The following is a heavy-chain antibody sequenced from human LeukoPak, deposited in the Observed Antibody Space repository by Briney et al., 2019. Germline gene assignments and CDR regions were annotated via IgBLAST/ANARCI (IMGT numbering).Heavy chain of an antibody. D-gene: IGHD3-10*01. J-gene: IGHJ4*02. Sequence: GGSLRLSCAASGFTFSSYWMSWVRQAPGKGLEWVANIKQDGSEKYYVDSVKGRFTISRDNAKNSLYLQMNSLRAEDTAVYYCARDHYYGSGSCNYWGQGTLVTVSP. CDR2: IKQDGSEK. CDR3: ARDHYYGSGSCNY. V-gene: IGHV3-7*01. CDR1: GFTFSSYW.